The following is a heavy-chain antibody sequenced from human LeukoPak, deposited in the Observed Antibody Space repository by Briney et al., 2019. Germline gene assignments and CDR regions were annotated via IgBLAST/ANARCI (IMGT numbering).Heavy chain of an antibody. CDR3: ARSLAYCGGDCYFDAFDI. CDR1: GFTFDDYA. CDR2: ISWNSGSI. J-gene: IGHJ3*02. V-gene: IGHV3-9*01. Sequence: GGSLRLSCAASGFTFDDYAMHWVRQAPGKGLEWVSGISWNSGSIGYADPVKGRFTISRDNAKNSLYLQMNSLRAEDTAVYYCARSLAYCGGDCYFDAFDIWGQGTMVTVSS. D-gene: IGHD2-21*02.